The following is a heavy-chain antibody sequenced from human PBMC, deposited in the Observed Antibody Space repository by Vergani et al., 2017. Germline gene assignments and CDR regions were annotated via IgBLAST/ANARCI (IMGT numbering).Heavy chain of an antibody. Sequence: EVQLVESGGGLVQPGRSLRLSCAASGFTFDDYAMHWVRQAPGKGLEWVSGISWNSGSIGYADSVKGRFTISRDNAKNSLYLQMNSLRAEDTAVYYCARDGGITIFGVVYYFDYWGQGTLVTVSS. J-gene: IGHJ4*02. CDR3: ARDGGITIFGVVYYFDY. V-gene: IGHV3-9*01. CDR1: GFTFDDYA. CDR2: ISWNSGSI. D-gene: IGHD3-3*01.